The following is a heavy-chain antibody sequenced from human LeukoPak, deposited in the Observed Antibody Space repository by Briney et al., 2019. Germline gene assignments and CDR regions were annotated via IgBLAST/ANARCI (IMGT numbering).Heavy chain of an antibody. CDR2: IIPILGIA. D-gene: IGHD2-15*01. Sequence: ASVKVSXKASGGTFRSYTISWMRQAPGQGLEWMGRIIPILGIANYAQKFQGRVTITADKFTSTAYMELSSLRSEDTAVYYCARCSGGSLDYWGQGTLVTVSS. J-gene: IGHJ4*02. CDR1: GGTFRSYT. V-gene: IGHV1-69*02. CDR3: ARCSGGSLDY.